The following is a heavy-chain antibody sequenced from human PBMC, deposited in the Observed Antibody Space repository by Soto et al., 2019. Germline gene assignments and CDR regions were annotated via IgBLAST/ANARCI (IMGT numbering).Heavy chain of an antibody. CDR1: GFTFNFFG. V-gene: IGHV3-30*18. D-gene: IGHD2-2*02. J-gene: IGHJ3*02. CDR3: AKERSYSFDAFDI. CDR2: ISYDGSEK. Sequence: QEQLVESGGGVVQAGRSLRLSCAASGFTFNFFGMHWVRQAPGKGLEWVAVISYDGSEKYYADSVKGRFTMSRDNSKNMVYLEMSSLRPEDPSVYYCAKERSYSFDAFDIWGHGTMVTVSS.